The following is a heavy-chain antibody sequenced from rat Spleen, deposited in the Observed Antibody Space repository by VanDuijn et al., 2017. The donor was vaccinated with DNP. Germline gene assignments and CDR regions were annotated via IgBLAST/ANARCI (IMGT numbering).Heavy chain of an antibody. J-gene: IGHJ2*01. CDR3: TGGEDY. Sequence: QVQLKESGPGLVQPSQTLSLTCTVSGFSLTSNSLHWVRQPPGKGLEWVGAIWSGGSTDYNSALKSRLSISRDTSKSQVFLKMNSLQTEDTAIYFCTGGEDYWGQGVMVTVSS. V-gene: IGHV2-1*01. CDR1: GFSLTSNS. CDR2: IWSGGST. D-gene: IGHD4-2*01.